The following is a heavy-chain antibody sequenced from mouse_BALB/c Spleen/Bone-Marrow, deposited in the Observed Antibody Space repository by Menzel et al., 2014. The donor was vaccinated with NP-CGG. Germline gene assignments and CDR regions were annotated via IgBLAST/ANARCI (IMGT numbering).Heavy chain of an antibody. CDR1: GFSLTSYG. D-gene: IGHD4-1*01. Sequence: QSGPGLVAPSQILSITCTVSGFSLTSYGVHWVRQPPGKGLEWLGVIWAGGSTNYNSALVSRLSISKDNSKSKVFLKMNSLQTDDTDMYYCARDWDWYFDVWGAGTTANVSS. CDR3: ARDWDWYFDV. CDR2: IWAGGST. V-gene: IGHV2-9*02. J-gene: IGHJ1*01.